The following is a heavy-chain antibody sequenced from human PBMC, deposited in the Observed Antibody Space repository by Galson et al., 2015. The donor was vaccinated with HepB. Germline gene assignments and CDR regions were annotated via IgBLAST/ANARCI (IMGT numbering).Heavy chain of an antibody. Sequence: SVKDSCKASGDTFTSYYIHWVRQAPGQGLEWMGIINPKSGSITYAQNFQGRVSMATDTSTTTLYMELISLRSEDTAVYYCARRIGNYYDSTHPFDYWGQGTLVIVSS. CDR2: INPKSGSI. D-gene: IGHD3-22*01. CDR1: GDTFTSYY. V-gene: IGHV1-46*01. J-gene: IGHJ4*02. CDR3: ARRIGNYYDSTHPFDY.